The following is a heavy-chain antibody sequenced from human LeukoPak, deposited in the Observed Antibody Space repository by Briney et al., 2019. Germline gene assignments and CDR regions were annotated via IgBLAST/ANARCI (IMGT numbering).Heavy chain of an antibody. CDR1: GYTFTGYY. D-gene: IGHD3-10*01. CDR2: INPNSGGT. Sequence: ASVKVSCKASGYTFTGYYMHWVRQAPGQGLEWMGWINPNSGGTNYAQKFQGWFTMTRDTSISTAYMELSRLRSDDTAVYYCAKDTGRYYYGSGSQSAPDYWGQGTLVTVSS. CDR3: AKDTGRYYYGSGSQSAPDY. V-gene: IGHV1-2*04. J-gene: IGHJ4*02.